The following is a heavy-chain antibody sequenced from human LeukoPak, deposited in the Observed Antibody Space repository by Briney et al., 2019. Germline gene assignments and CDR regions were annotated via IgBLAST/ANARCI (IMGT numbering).Heavy chain of an antibody. CDR3: ARPLPAADAFDI. J-gene: IGHJ3*02. V-gene: IGHV1-2*06. Sequence: ASVKVSCKASGYTFTGYYMHWVRQAPGQGLEWMGRINPNSGGTNYAQKFQGRVTMTRDTSISTAYMELSSLKASDTAMYYCARPLPAADAFDIWGQGTMVTVSS. D-gene: IGHD2-2*01. CDR2: INPNSGGT. CDR1: GYTFTGYY.